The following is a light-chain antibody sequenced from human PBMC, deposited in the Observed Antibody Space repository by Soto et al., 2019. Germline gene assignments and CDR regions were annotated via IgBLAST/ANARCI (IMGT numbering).Light chain of an antibody. Sequence: QPVLTQSSSASASLGSSVKLTCTLSSGHSSYIIAWHQQQPGKAPRYLMTLESSGSYNKGSGVPDRFSGSSSGADRYLTISNLQFEDEADYYCETWDINTPNWVFGGGTKLTVL. V-gene: IGLV4-60*02. CDR2: LESSGSY. J-gene: IGLJ3*02. CDR1: SGHSSYI. CDR3: ETWDINTPNWV.